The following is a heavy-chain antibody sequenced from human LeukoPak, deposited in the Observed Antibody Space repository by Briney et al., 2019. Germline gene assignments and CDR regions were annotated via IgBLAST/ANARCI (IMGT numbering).Heavy chain of an antibody. Sequence: GGSLRLSCAASGFTFSSYGMHWVRQAPGKGLEWVAVISYDGSNKYYADSVKGRFTVSRDNSKNTLYLQMNSLRAEDTAVYYCASPQGRIITGSWFDPWGQGTLVTVSS. V-gene: IGHV3-30*03. CDR3: ASPQGRIITGSWFDP. CDR2: ISYDGSNK. CDR1: GFTFSSYG. J-gene: IGHJ5*02. D-gene: IGHD1-20*01.